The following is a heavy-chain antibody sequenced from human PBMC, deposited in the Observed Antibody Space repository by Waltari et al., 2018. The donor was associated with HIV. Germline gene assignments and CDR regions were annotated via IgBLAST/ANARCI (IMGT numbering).Heavy chain of an antibody. CDR2: ISYDGSNK. CDR1: GFSFSSEA. Sequence: QVQLVESGGGVVQPGRSLRLSCAASGFSFSSEAMHWGRQAPGKGLGWVAAISYDGSNKFYADSVKGRFTISRDNSKNTVYVEMSSLSPEDTAVYFCARDAAPPEYWGQGTLVTVSS. J-gene: IGHJ4*02. V-gene: IGHV3-30*04. CDR3: ARDAAPPEY.